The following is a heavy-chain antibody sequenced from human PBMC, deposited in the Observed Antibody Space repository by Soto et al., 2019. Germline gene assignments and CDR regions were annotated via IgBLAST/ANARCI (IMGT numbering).Heavy chain of an antibody. Sequence: QVQLVQSGAEVKKPGASVKVSCKASGYTFTSYAMHWVRQAPGQRLEWMGWINAGNGNTKYSQKFQGRVTITRDTSASTAYMELSSLRSEDTAVYYCARDGSSWHDYYYYGIDVWGQGTTVSVSS. CDR3: ARDGSSWHDYYYYGIDV. D-gene: IGHD6-13*01. V-gene: IGHV1-3*01. CDR2: INAGNGNT. CDR1: GYTFTSYA. J-gene: IGHJ6*02.